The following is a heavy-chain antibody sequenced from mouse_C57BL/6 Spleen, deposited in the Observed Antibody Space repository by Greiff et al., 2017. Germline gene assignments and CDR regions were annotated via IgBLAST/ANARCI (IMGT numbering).Heavy chain of an antibody. Sequence: QVHVKQSGAELVKPGASVKISCKASGYAFSSYWMNWVKQRPGKGLEWIGQIYPGDGDTNYNGKFKGKATLTADKSSSTAYMQRSSLTAEDSAVYFCARGGGYGNPYARDYWGQGTSGTVSS. CDR1: GYAFSSYW. J-gene: IGHJ4*01. D-gene: IGHD2-1*01. CDR2: IYPGDGDT. CDR3: ARGGGYGNPYARDY. V-gene: IGHV1-80*01.